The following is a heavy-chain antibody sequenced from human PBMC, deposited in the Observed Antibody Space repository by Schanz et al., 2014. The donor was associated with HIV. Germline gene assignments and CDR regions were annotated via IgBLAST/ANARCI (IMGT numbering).Heavy chain of an antibody. CDR3: ASDLNTPEIVVLLDY. Sequence: QVQLVQSGGEVKNPGSAVKVSCKAAGGRFRNYGITWVRQAPGQGLEWVGDINPIFGTPHYAQKFQDRVTITADESTTTAYMELSSLRSEDTAVYYCASDLNTPEIVVLLDYWGQGTLVTVSS. V-gene: IGHV1-69*01. CDR1: GGRFRNYG. J-gene: IGHJ4*02. CDR2: INPIFGTP. D-gene: IGHD3-22*01.